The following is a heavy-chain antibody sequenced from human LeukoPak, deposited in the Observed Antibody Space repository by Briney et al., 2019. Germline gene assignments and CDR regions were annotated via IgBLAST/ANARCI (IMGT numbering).Heavy chain of an antibody. CDR3: AGRDY. CDR1: GASISNYY. Sequence: PSETLSLTCTVSGASISNYYWSWIRQPAGKGLEWIGRVYTNGGTNYNPSFKSRVTLSVDKSKNQFFLRLTSVTAADTAVYYCAGRDYWGQGTLVTVSS. D-gene: IGHD1-26*01. J-gene: IGHJ4*02. V-gene: IGHV4-4*07. CDR2: VYTNGGT.